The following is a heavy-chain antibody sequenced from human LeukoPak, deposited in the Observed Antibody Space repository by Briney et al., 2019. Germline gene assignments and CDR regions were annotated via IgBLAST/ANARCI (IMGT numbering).Heavy chain of an antibody. J-gene: IGHJ3*02. D-gene: IGHD2-15*01. Sequence: GESLKISCKGSGYSFTSYWIGWVRQMPGKGLAWMGIIYPGDSDTRYSPSFQGQVTISADKSISTAYLQWSSLKASDTAMYYCARRDVVVVAATDHDAFDIWGQGTMVTVSS. CDR3: ARRDVVVVAATDHDAFDI. V-gene: IGHV5-51*01. CDR2: IYPGDSDT. CDR1: GYSFTSYW.